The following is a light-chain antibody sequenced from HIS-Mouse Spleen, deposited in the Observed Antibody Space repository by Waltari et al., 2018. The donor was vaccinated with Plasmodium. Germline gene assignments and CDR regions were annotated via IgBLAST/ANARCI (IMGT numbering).Light chain of an antibody. CDR1: SSDVGGYNY. CDR2: DVS. V-gene: IGLV2-11*01. J-gene: IGLJ2*01. Sequence: QSALTQPRSVSGSPGQSVTISCTGTSSDVGGYNYVSWYHQHPGKAPKLMIYDVSKRPSGVPDRFSGSKSGNTASLTISGLQAEDEADYYCCSYAGSLVVFGGGTKLTVL. CDR3: CSYAGSLVV.